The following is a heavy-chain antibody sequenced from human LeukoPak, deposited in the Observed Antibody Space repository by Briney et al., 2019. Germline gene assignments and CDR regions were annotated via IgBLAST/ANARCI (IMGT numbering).Heavy chain of an antibody. D-gene: IGHD4-11*01. V-gene: IGHV1-3*01. CDR3: VRDSVLDYSNYI. J-gene: IGHJ4*02. Sequence: GASVKVSCKASGYTFISYGIYWVRQAPGQRLEWMGWINAGNGDTKYSLKFQGRVTITRDTSASTAYMEVSSLRSEDTAVYYCVRDSVLDYSNYIWGQGTLVTVSS. CDR2: INAGNGDT. CDR1: GYTFISYG.